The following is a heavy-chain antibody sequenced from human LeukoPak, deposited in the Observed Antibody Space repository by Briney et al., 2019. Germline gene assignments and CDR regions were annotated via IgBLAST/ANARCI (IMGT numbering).Heavy chain of an antibody. D-gene: IGHD5-18*01. Sequence: GGSLRLSCAVSGFTFSTFSMNWVRQAPGKGLEWVSGISWNSGSIGYAESVKGRFTISRDNAKNSLYLEMNSLRPEDTAFYYCAKDLRRLPIYVDYWGQGTLVTVSS. CDR1: GFTFSTFS. CDR2: ISWNSGSI. CDR3: AKDLRRLPIYVDY. J-gene: IGHJ4*02. V-gene: IGHV3-9*01.